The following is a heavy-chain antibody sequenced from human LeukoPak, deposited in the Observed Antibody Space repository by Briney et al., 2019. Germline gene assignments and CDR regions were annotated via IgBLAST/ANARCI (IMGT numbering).Heavy chain of an antibody. D-gene: IGHD3-10*01. Sequence: SSETLSLTCTVSGGSISSSSYYWGWIRQPPGKGLEWIGSIYYSGSTYYNPSLKSRVTISVDTSKNQFSLELSSVTAADTAVYYCARDRITAPGFDPWGQGTLVTVSS. CDR1: GGSISSSSYY. J-gene: IGHJ5*02. CDR3: ARDRITAPGFDP. CDR2: IYYSGST. V-gene: IGHV4-39*07.